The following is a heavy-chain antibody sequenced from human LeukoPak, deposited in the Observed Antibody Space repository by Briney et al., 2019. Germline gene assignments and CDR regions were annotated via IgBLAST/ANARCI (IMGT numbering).Heavy chain of an antibody. D-gene: IGHD5-18*01. CDR2: ISSSSSYI. CDR3: ARDVRGYSYGFDY. J-gene: IGHJ4*02. V-gene: IGHV3-21*01. Sequence: GGSLRLSCAASGFTFSSYSMNWVRQAPGKGLEWVSSISSSSSYIYYADSVKGRFTISRDNAKNSLYLQMNSLRAEDTAVYYCARDVRGYSYGFDYWGQGTLVTVSS. CDR1: GFTFSSYS.